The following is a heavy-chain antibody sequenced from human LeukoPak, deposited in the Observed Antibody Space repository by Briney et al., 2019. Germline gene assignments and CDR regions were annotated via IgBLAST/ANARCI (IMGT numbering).Heavy chain of an antibody. V-gene: IGHV4-39*01. CDR3: ARQAYSSGWTDYYYYGMDV. CDR2: IYYSGST. CDR1: GGSISSSSYY. J-gene: IGHJ6*02. Sequence: PSETLSLTCTVSGGSISSSSYYWGWIRRPPGKGLEWIGSIYYSGSTYYNPSLKSRVTLSVDTSKNQFSLKLSSVTAADTAVYYCARQAYSSGWTDYYYYGMDVWGQGTTVTVSS. D-gene: IGHD6-19*01.